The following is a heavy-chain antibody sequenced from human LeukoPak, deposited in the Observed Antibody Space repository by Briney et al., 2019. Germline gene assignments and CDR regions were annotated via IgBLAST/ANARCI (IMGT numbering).Heavy chain of an antibody. CDR3: AKPPSDNLLTGSLYYFDY. D-gene: IGHD3-9*01. V-gene: IGHV3-23*01. Sequence: GGSLRLSRAASGFTFSSCAIGWVRQAPGKGLEWVSGISGSGDSTDYADSVKGRFTVSRDNSKNTLYLQINSLRAEDTAVYYCAKPPSDNLLTGSLYYFDYWAQETRVTVSS. J-gene: IGHJ4*02. CDR1: GFTFSSCA. CDR2: ISGSGDST.